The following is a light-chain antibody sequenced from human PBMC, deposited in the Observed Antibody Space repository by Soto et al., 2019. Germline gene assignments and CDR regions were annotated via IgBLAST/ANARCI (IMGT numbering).Light chain of an antibody. CDR2: AAS. V-gene: IGKV1-17*01. CDR1: QGSGSD. Sequence: DIQMTQSPSSLSASVGDRVTITCRASQGSGSDLGWYQQKPGKAHKRLIYAASSLQSGDPSRFSGRESGTEITLTISRLQPEDFATYFCLQYNTFPRTRGQGPRVEIK. J-gene: IGKJ1*01. CDR3: LQYNTFPRT.